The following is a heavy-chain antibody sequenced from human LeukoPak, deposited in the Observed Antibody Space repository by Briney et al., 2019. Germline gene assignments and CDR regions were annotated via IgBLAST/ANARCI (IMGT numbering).Heavy chain of an antibody. CDR2: IHPNSGGT. CDR1: GYTFTGYY. D-gene: IGHD3-22*01. CDR3: ARPLAPYYDSSGYYGDAFDI. J-gene: IGHJ3*02. V-gene: IGHV1-2*02. Sequence: ASVKVSCKASGYTFTGYYMHWVRQAPEQGLEWMGWIHPNSGGTNYAQKFQGRVAMTRDTSISTDYMQLIRLMADDTAVYYCARPLAPYYDSSGYYGDAFDIWGQGTMVTVSS.